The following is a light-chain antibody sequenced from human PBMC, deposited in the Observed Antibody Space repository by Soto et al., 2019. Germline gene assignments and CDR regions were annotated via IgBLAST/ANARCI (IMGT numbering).Light chain of an antibody. J-gene: IGLJ2*01. CDR2: DDS. CDR1: NIGRKS. Sequence: SYELTQPPSVSVAPGQTARITCGGNNIGRKSVHWYQQQPGQAPLLVVYDDSDRPSGIPERFSGSNSANTATLTISRVEAGDEADYYCQVWDSSSDHVVFGGGTKLTVL. V-gene: IGLV3-21*02. CDR3: QVWDSSSDHVV.